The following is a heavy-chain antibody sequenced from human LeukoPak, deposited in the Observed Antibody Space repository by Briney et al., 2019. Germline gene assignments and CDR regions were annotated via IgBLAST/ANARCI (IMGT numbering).Heavy chain of an antibody. CDR1: GYTFTDYF. CDR3: ARDRATYGPEYDD. CDR2: INPNSGDT. Sequence: EASVKVSCKAYGYTFTDYFIHWVRQAPGQGLEWMAWINPNSGDTNCAQKFQGRVTMTRDTSITTAYMEVNSLRSDDTAVYYCARDRATYGPEYDDWGQGTLVTVSS. V-gene: IGHV1-2*02. J-gene: IGHJ4*02. D-gene: IGHD3-10*01.